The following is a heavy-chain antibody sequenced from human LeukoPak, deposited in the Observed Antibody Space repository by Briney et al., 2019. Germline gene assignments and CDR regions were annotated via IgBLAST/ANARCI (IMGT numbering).Heavy chain of an antibody. CDR2: IHTSGST. D-gene: IGHD6-19*01. J-gene: IGHJ4*01. V-gene: IGHV4-4*07. Sequence: PAETLSLTCSVSGGSISTYYWSWVRQPAGKGLEWIAQIHTSGSTNFNPSLKSRVSISIDTPNNQFSLMISSVTAADTAIYYCAGRGLSTGWTFDYWGHGTLVTVSS. CDR3: AGRGLSTGWTFDY. CDR1: GGSISTYY.